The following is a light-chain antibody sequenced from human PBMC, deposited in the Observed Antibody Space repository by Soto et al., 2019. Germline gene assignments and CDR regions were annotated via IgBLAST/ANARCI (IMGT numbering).Light chain of an antibody. CDR3: QQYNNGPT. CDR1: QSVSSN. J-gene: IGKJ2*01. Sequence: EIVMTQSPATLSVSPGERATLSCRASQSVSSNLAWYQQKPGQAPRLLIYGASTRATGIPARFSGSGSGTEFTLTISSLQSEDFAVYYCQQYNNGPTFGHGTKLEIK. V-gene: IGKV3D-15*01. CDR2: GAS.